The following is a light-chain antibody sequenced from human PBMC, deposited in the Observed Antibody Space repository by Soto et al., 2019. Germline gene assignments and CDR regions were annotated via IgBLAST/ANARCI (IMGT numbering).Light chain of an antibody. CDR3: AAWDDSLNVVL. CDR1: TSNIGNNA. CDR2: FDD. V-gene: IGLV1-36*01. Sequence: QPVLTQPPSVSGAPRQRVSISCSGATSNIGNNAVNWYQQLPGKAPKLLIYFDDLMPSGVSDRFSGSKSGTSASLAISGLQSEDEADYYCAAWDDSLNVVLFGGGTQLTVL. J-gene: IGLJ2*01.